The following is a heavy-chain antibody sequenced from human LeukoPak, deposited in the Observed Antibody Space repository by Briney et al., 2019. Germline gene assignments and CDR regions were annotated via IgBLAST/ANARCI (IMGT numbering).Heavy chain of an antibody. D-gene: IGHD6-19*01. V-gene: IGHV3-30*03. CDR2: VLYDGDGK. Sequence: GALRLSSVPSVLTFGEYGVCWVREGPHKGLEWVAVVLYDGDGKYYADSVKGRFTISRDNSKNTLYLQMNSLRAEDTAVYYCARDFDGYSSGWFDYWGQGTLVTVSS. CDR3: ARDFDGYSSGWFDY. J-gene: IGHJ4*02. CDR1: VLTFGEYG.